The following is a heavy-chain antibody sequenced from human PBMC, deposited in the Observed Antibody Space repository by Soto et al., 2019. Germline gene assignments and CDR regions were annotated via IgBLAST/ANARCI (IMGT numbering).Heavy chain of an antibody. CDR3: AREVPNAIRGGYYYSYGMDV. Sequence: PGGSLRRSCAASGCTFSTYWMHWVRQAPGKGLVWVSRLNSDGSSTSYADSVKGRFTISRDTAKNTLYLQMNSLRAEDTAVYYCAREVPNAIRGGYYYSYGMDVWGQGTTVTVSS. CDR1: GCTFSTYW. D-gene: IGHD2-2*02. J-gene: IGHJ6*02. V-gene: IGHV3-74*01. CDR2: LNSDGSST.